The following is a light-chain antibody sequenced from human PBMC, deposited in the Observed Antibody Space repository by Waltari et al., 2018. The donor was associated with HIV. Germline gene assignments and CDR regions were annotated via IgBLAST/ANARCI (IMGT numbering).Light chain of an antibody. J-gene: IGKJ3*01. CDR2: AAS. Sequence: IQLSQSPSSLSAPIGDRVTVPCRASQTIYLHLNWYQHEPGKTPKRLIYAASTLQSGVPSRFSAIGSGTDFSLTINNLQREDLATYYCQQSSDLPSTFGPGNKVDLK. V-gene: IGKV1-39*01. CDR1: QTIYLH. CDR3: QQSSDLPST.